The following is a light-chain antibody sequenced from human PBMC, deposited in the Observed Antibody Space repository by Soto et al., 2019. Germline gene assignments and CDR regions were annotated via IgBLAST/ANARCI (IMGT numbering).Light chain of an antibody. CDR3: QQSYSTLIT. Sequence: IKMNQSPSAVSATVGDRVTITCRASQSISSYLNWYQQKPGKAPKLLIYAASSLQSGVPSRFSGSGSGTDFTLTISSLQPEDFATYYCQQSYSTLITFGQGTRLEI. V-gene: IGKV1-39*01. J-gene: IGKJ5*01. CDR1: QSISSY. CDR2: AAS.